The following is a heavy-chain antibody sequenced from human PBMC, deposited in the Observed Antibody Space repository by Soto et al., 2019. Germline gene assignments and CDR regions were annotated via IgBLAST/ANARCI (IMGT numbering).Heavy chain of an antibody. D-gene: IGHD3-22*01. CDR1: GGSISSSSYY. Sequence: QLQLQVWGSGLVKPSETLSLTCTVSGGSISSSSYYWGWIRRPPGKGLEWIGSIYYSGSTYYNPSLKSRVTISVDTSKNQFSLKLSSVTAADTAVYYCARHYYDSSGYRDAFDIWGQGTMVTVSS. J-gene: IGHJ3*02. V-gene: IGHV4-39*01. CDR3: ARHYYDSSGYRDAFDI. CDR2: IYYSGST.